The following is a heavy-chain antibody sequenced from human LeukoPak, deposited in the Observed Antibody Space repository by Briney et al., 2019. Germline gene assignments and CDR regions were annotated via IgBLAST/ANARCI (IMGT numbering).Heavy chain of an antibody. Sequence: SETLSLTCTVSGGSISSYYWSWIRQPPGKGLEWIGYIYYSGSTNYNPSLKSRVTISVDTSKNQFSLKLSSVTAADTAVYYCARVGIFGWYFDYWGQGTLVTVSS. CDR3: ARVGIFGWYFDY. V-gene: IGHV4-59*01. J-gene: IGHJ4*02. CDR1: GGSISSYY. D-gene: IGHD3-10*02. CDR2: IYYSGST.